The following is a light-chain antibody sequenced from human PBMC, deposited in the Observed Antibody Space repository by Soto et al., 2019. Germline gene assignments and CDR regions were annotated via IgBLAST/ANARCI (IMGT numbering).Light chain of an antibody. J-gene: IGLJ2*01. CDR3: SSYAGSNNFGV. V-gene: IGLV2-8*01. CDR2: EVS. Sequence: QSVLTQPPSASGSPGQSVTISCTGTSRDVGGYNYVSWYQQHPGKAPQLMIYEVSKWPSGVPDRFSGSKSGNTASLTVSGLQADDEADYYCSSYAGSNNFGVFGGGTKVTVL. CDR1: SRDVGGYNY.